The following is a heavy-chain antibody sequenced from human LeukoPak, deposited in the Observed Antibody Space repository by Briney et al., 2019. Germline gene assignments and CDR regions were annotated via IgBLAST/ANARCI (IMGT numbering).Heavy chain of an antibody. CDR3: AREFGYYYDSSGYYPGRAFDI. J-gene: IGHJ3*02. CDR1: GFTFSSYA. Sequence: GGSLRLSCAASGFTFSSYAMHWVRQAPGKGLEWEAVISYDGSNKYYADSVKGRFTISRDNSKNTLYLQMNSLRAEDTAVYYCAREFGYYYDSSGYYPGRAFDIWGQGTMVTVSS. CDR2: ISYDGSNK. V-gene: IGHV3-30-3*01. D-gene: IGHD3-22*01.